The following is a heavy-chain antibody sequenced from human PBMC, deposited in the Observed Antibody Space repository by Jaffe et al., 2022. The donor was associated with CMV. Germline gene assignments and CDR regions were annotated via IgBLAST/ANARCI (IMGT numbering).Heavy chain of an antibody. D-gene: IGHD1-26*01. CDR1: GFTFSSYS. CDR3: ARDRANFEWELLGAFDY. V-gene: IGHV3-21*01. CDR2: ISSSSSYI. J-gene: IGHJ4*02. Sequence: EVQLVESGGGLVKPGGSLRLSCAASGFTFSSYSMNWVRQAPGKGLEWVSSISSSSSYIYYADSVKGRFTISRDNAKNSLYLQMNSLRAEDTAVYYCARDRANFEWELLGAFDYWGQGTLVTVSS.